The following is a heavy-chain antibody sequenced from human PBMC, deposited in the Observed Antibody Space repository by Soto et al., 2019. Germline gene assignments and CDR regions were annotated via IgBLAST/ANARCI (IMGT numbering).Heavy chain of an antibody. CDR1: EGSINWSPDY. CDR3: GRATPGYPGRAFHI. V-gene: IGHV4-39*02. Sequence: PSETLSLTCTVSEGSINWSPDYWGWLRQPPGKEPQWIASVHYTASTYYNPSLKSRVTISVDTSKNQFSLNLRSVTAADTAIYYCGRATPGYPGRAFHIWGQGKMVTVS. CDR2: VHYTAST. D-gene: IGHD2-15*01. J-gene: IGHJ3*02.